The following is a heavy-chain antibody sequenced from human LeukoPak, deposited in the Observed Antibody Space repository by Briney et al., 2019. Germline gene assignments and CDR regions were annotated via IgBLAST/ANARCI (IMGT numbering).Heavy chain of an antibody. CDR3: ASPGEYGDYEGENDY. CDR1: GGTFSSYA. Sequence: SVKVSCKASGGTFSSYAISRVRQAPGQGLEWMGGIIPIFGTANYAQKFQGRVTITADESTSTAYMELSSLRSQDTAVYYCASPGEYGDYEGENDYWGQGTLVTVSS. CDR2: IIPIFGTA. V-gene: IGHV1-69*13. J-gene: IGHJ4*02. D-gene: IGHD4-17*01.